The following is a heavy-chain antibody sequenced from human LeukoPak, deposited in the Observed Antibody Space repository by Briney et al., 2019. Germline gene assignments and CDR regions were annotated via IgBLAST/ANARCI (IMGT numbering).Heavy chain of an antibody. J-gene: IGHJ6*02. Sequence: PSETLSLTCTVSGGSISSYYWSWIRQPPGKGLEWIVYIYYSGSTNYNPSLKSRVTISVDTSKNQFSLKLSSVTAADTAVYYCARARGAVAGPGLYYYYGMDVWGQGTTVTVSS. D-gene: IGHD6-19*01. CDR2: IYYSGST. CDR1: GGSISSYY. CDR3: ARARGAVAGPGLYYYYGMDV. V-gene: IGHV4-59*01.